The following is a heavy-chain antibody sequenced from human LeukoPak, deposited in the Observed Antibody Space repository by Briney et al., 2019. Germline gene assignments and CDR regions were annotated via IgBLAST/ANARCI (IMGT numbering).Heavy chain of an antibody. J-gene: IGHJ5*02. CDR2: ISYDGSDK. CDR1: GFTFSSYG. V-gene: IGHV3-30*03. CDR3: ARDRSNCFDP. Sequence: GGSLRLSCAASGFTFSSYGMHWVRQAPGKGLEWVAVISYDGSDKYYTDSVKGRFTISRDTSMNTLYLQMNTLRAEDTAVYYCARDRSNCFDPWGQGTLVTVSS.